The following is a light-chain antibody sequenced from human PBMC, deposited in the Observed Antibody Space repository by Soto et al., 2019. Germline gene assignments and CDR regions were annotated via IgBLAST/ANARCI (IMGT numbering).Light chain of an antibody. J-gene: IGLJ2*01. CDR2: QDT. Sequence: SYELTQPPSVSVSPGQTARITCSGDALPKQYAYWYRQKPGQAPVVAIYQDTERPSGIPERFSGSTSGTKVTLTISGVQAEDEADYYCQSTDITGSYVVFGGGTKVTVL. CDR3: QSTDITGSYVV. V-gene: IGLV3-25*02. CDR1: ALPKQY.